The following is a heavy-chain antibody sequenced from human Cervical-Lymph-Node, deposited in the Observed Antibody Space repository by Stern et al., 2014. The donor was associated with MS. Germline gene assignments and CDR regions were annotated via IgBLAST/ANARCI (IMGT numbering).Heavy chain of an antibody. V-gene: IGHV3-33*01. Sequence: VQLVESGGGVVQPGGSLRLACAASGFTFSSYGMHWVRQAPDKGLERVAVIWYDGSKQYYADSVKGRFTISRDNAKNTLYLQMNSLRAEDTAVYYCARDSSKGGSNYWGQGTLVTVSS. J-gene: IGHJ4*02. CDR2: IWYDGSKQ. CDR1: GFTFSSYG. D-gene: IGHD2-2*01. CDR3: ARDSSKGGSNY.